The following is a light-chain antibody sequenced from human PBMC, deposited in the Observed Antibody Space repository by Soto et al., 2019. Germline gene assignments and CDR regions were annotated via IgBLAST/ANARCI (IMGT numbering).Light chain of an antibody. CDR1: SSDVAIYNY. Sequence: QSALTQPRSVSGSPGQSVTISCTGTSSDVAIYNYISWYQQHPGEAPKLMIHDVSERPSGVPDRFSGSKSGNTASLTISGLQAEDEADYYCSSFTSSSTQVFGGGTKLTVL. V-gene: IGLV2-11*01. CDR2: DVS. CDR3: SSFTSSSTQV. J-gene: IGLJ2*01.